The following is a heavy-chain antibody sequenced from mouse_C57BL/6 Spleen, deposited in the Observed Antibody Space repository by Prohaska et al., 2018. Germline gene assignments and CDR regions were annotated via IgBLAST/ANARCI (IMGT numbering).Heavy chain of an antibody. CDR3: MSYSNSWYFDV. J-gene: IGHJ1*03. V-gene: IGHV11-2*01. Sequence: EVQLLETGGGLVQPGGSRGLSCEGSGFTFSGFWMSWVRQTPGKTLEWIGDITSDGSAINYAPSIKDRFTIFRDNDNSTLYLQMSNVRSEDTATYFCMSYSNSWYFDVWGTGTTVTVSS. D-gene: IGHD2-5*01. CDR1: GFTFSGFW. CDR2: ITSDGSAI.